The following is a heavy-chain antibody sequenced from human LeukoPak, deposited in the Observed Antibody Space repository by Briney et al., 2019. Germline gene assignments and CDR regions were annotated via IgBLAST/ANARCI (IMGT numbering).Heavy chain of an antibody. V-gene: IGHV4-59*01. CDR3: ARLRPDYDILTGFPVDV. J-gene: IGHJ6*02. Sequence: SETLSLTCSVSGGSISSYSWSWIRQPPGKGLEWIGYIYYSGSTNYNPSLKRRVTQSVDTSKNQFSLKLSSVTAVDTAVYYRARLRPDYDILTGFPVDVWGPGTTVTVSS. CDR2: IYYSGST. D-gene: IGHD3-9*01. CDR1: GGSISSYS.